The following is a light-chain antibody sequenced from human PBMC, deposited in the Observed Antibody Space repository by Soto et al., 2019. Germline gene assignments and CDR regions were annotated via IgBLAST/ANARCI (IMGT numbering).Light chain of an antibody. V-gene: IGKV3-20*01. J-gene: IGKJ1*01. CDR1: QSVSSSY. Sequence: EIVLTQSPGTLSLSPGERATLSCRASQSVSSSYLAWYQQKPGQAPRLLIYGSSSRATGIPDRFSGSGSGTDFTLTISRLEPDDFAVYYCQRDGSSTGTFGQGTKVEIK. CDR2: GSS. CDR3: QRDGSSTGT.